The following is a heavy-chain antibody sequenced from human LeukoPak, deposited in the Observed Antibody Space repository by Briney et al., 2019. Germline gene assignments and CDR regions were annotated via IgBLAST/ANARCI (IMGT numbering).Heavy chain of an antibody. D-gene: IGHD3-16*01. V-gene: IGHV3-66*02. CDR3: ARDNPSFDAFDI. CDR1: GFTVSSNY. Sequence: GGSLRLSCAASGFTVSSNYMSWVRQAPGKGLELVSVIYSGGSTYYADSVKGRFTISRDDSKNTLYLQMNSLRAEDTAVYYCARDNPSFDAFDIWGQGTLVTVSS. J-gene: IGHJ4*02. CDR2: IYSGGST.